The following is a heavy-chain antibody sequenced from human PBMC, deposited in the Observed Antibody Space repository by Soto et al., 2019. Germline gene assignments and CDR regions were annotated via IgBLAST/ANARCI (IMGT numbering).Heavy chain of an antibody. D-gene: IGHD2-15*01. CDR3: AKGRRGYCSGGSCYAFDY. Sequence: GGSLRLSCAASGFTFSSYGMHWVRQAPGKGLEWVAVISYDGSNKYYADSVKGRFTISRDNSKNTLYLQMNSLRAEDTAVYYCAKGRRGYCSGGSCYAFDYWGQGTLVTVSS. V-gene: IGHV3-30*18. CDR1: GFTFSSYG. CDR2: ISYDGSNK. J-gene: IGHJ4*02.